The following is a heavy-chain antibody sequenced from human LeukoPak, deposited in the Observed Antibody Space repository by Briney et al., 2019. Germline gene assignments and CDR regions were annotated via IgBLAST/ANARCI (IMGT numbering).Heavy chain of an antibody. CDR2: INHSGST. CDR1: GGSFSGYY. J-gene: IGHJ4*02. Sequence: PSETLSLTCAVYGGSFSGYYWSWIRQPPGKGLEWIGEINHSGSTNYNPSLKSRVTISVDTSKNQFSLKLSSVTAADTAVYYCARGTGDRYFDYWGQGTLVTVSS. D-gene: IGHD7-27*01. CDR3: ARGTGDRYFDY. V-gene: IGHV4-34*01.